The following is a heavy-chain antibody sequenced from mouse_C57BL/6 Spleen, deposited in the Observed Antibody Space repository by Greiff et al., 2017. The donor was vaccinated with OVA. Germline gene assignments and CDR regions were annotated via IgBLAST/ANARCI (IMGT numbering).Heavy chain of an antibody. J-gene: IGHJ2*01. CDR3: ARGPITTVVATFDD. CDR1: GYTFTSYW. D-gene: IGHD1-1*01. Sequence: VQLQQPGAELVMPGASVKLSCKASGYTFTSYWMHWVKQRPGQGLEWIGEIDPSDSYTNYNQKFKGKSTLTVDKSSSTAYMQLSSLTSEDSAVYYCARGPITTVVATFDDWGKGTTLTVSS. V-gene: IGHV1-69*01. CDR2: IDPSDSYT.